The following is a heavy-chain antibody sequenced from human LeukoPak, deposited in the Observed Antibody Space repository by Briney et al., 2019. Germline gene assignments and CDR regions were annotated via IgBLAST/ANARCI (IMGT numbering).Heavy chain of an antibody. D-gene: IGHD3-10*01. V-gene: IGHV3-21*05. CDR3: ARDGVWFGEPFDY. J-gene: IGHJ4*02. CDR2: ISSSGTNI. Sequence: PGGSLRLSCAASEFTFSTYAMSWVRQAPGKGLEWVSFISSSGTNIYYADSVKGRFTISRDNAKNSLYLQMNSLRAEDTAVYYCARDGVWFGEPFDYWGQGTLVTVSS. CDR1: EFTFSTYA.